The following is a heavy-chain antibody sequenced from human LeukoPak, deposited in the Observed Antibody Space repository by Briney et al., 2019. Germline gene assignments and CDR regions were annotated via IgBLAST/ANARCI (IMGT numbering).Heavy chain of an antibody. Sequence: GGSLRLSCAASGFTFSDYWMHWVRQPPGKGLEWVANIDQDGGGKYYLDSVKGRFTISRDNAKNSLYLQINSLRAEDTAVYYCARGDWAPFDYWGQGSLLTVSS. D-gene: IGHD2-21*02. CDR1: GFTFSDYW. J-gene: IGHJ4*02. CDR3: ARGDWAPFDY. V-gene: IGHV3-7*02. CDR2: IDQDGGGK.